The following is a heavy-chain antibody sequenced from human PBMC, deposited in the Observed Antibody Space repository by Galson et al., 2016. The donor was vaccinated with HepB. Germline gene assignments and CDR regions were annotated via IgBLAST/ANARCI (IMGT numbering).Heavy chain of an antibody. CDR1: GFTFSTYN. V-gene: IGHV3-21*01. CDR2: ISNSKSYI. J-gene: IGHJ6*02. CDR3: ARDLGYCSSTSCYKGGLFYYYGMDV. Sequence: SLRLSCAASGFTFSTYNMNWVRQAPGKGLEWVSSISNSKSYIYYPASVKGRFTISRDNAKNSLYLQMNSLRAEDTAVYYCARDLGYCSSTSCYKGGLFYYYGMDVWGRGTTVTVSS. D-gene: IGHD2-2*02.